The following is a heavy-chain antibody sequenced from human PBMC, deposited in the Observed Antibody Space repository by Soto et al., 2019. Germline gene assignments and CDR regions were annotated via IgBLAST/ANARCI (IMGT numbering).Heavy chain of an antibody. CDR1: GFTFSSYW. J-gene: IGHJ6*03. CDR3: ARGKKYSSSWYEDYYYYYMDV. D-gene: IGHD6-13*01. Sequence: TGGSLRLSCAASGFTFSSYWMHWVRQAPGKGLVWASRINSDGSSTSYADSVKGRFTISRDNAKNTLYLQMNSLRAEDTAVYYCARGKKYSSSWYEDYYYYYMDVWGKGTTVTVSS. CDR2: INSDGSST. V-gene: IGHV3-74*01.